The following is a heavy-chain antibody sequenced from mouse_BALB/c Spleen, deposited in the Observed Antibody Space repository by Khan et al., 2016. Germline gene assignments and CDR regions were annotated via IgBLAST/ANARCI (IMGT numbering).Heavy chain of an antibody. D-gene: IGHD1-1*01. V-gene: IGHV6-6*02. CDR2: IRLKSNNYAT. CDR3: SKALYLFAY. Sequence: EVKLEVSGGGLVQPGGSMKLSCVASGFTFSNYWMNWVRQSPEKGLEWVAEIRLKSNNYATHYAESVNGRFTISRDDSKSSVYLQMNNLRAEDTGMYYCSKALYLFAYWGQGTLVTVSA. CDR1: GFTFSNYW. J-gene: IGHJ3*01.